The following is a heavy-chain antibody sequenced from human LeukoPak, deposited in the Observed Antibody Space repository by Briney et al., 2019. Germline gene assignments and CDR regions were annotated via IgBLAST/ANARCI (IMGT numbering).Heavy chain of an antibody. Sequence: PSETLSLTCAVSGYSISSGYYWGWIRPPPGKGVEWIGSIYHSGNTYHNPSLKSRVTIAVDTSKNQFSLKLSSVTAADTAVYYCARHGITAASKGGYYFDYWGQGTLVTVSS. CDR3: ARHGITAASKGGYYFDY. CDR1: GYSISSGYY. D-gene: IGHD6-13*01. J-gene: IGHJ4*02. CDR2: IYHSGNT. V-gene: IGHV4-38-2*01.